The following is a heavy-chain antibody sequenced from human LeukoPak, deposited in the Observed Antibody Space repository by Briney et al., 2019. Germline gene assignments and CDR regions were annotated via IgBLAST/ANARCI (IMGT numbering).Heavy chain of an antibody. Sequence: SVSVSCKPSGGALSGYALIWVRQAPGQGLEWMGRILPFFNSTNYAQKFRDRVTFYADMSTNTVYMEMNSLTSDDTAMYYCARDPFGAYTGHWGKGTLVSVSS. V-gene: IGHV1-69*06. CDR2: ILPFFNST. D-gene: IGHD4-17*01. CDR1: GGALSGYA. CDR3: ARDPFGAYTGH. J-gene: IGHJ4*02.